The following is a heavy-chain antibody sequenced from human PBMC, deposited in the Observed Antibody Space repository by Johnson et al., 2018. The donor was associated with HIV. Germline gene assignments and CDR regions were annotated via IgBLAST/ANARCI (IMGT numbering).Heavy chain of an antibody. CDR3: ARDPSRPHVSIAADAFDI. V-gene: IGHV3-30-3*01. CDR1: GFTFSSYA. CDR2: ISYDGSNK. D-gene: IGHD2-21*01. Sequence: QVQLVESGGGVVQPGRSLRLSCAASGFTFSSYAMHWVRQAPGKWLEWVAVISYDGSNKYYADSVNGRFTISRDNSKNTLYLQMNSLRAEDTAVYYCARDPSRPHVSIAADAFDIWGQGTMVTVSS. J-gene: IGHJ3*02.